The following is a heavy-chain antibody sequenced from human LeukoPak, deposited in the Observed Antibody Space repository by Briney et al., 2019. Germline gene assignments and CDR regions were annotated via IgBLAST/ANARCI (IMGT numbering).Heavy chain of an antibody. V-gene: IGHV3-7*04. CDR2: IKQDGSER. Sequence: GGSLRLSCAASGFTTSNYAMSNYAMSWVRQAPGKGLEWVANIKQDGSERYYVDSVKGRFTISRDNAKNSLYLQMNSLRAEDTAVYYCARGTIAAAGYYYFDYWGQGTQVTVSS. CDR3: ARGTIAAAGYYYFDY. CDR1: GFTTSNYA. J-gene: IGHJ4*02. D-gene: IGHD6-13*01.